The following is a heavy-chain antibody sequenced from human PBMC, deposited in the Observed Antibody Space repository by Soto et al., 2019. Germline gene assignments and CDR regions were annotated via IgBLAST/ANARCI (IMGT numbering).Heavy chain of an antibody. V-gene: IGHV4-31*06. CDR1: GGSISSGSYY. CDR2: IYYSGST. CDR3: XXXRXXAHYFDY. J-gene: IGHJ4*02. Sequence: QVQLQESGPGLVKPSQTLSLTCTVSGGSISSGSYYWTWIRQQQGKGLEWIGYIYYSGSTYYNPSXXXXXXXXXXXXXXXXXXXXXXXXXXXXXXXXXXXXRXXAHYFDYWGQGTLVTVSS.